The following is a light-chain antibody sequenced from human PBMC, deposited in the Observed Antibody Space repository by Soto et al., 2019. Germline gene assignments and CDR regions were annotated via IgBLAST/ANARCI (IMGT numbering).Light chain of an antibody. V-gene: IGKV3-15*01. Sequence: EIVLTQSPGTLSLFPGERATLSCRASQSVTSSYLAWYQQKPGQAPRLLIYGASARATGIPARFSGSGSGTEFTLTISSLQSEDFAVYYCRQYNNWPLTFGQGTKVDIK. J-gene: IGKJ1*01. CDR2: GAS. CDR3: RQYNNWPLT. CDR1: QSVTSSY.